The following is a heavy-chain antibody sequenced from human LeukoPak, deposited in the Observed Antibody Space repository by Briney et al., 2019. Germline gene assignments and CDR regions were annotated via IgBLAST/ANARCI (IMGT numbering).Heavy chain of an antibody. CDR2: INPSDGTT. Sequence: ASVKVSCKASGYTFTSYYMHWVRQAPGQGLEWMGIINPSDGTTSHAQKFQGRVTMTRDTSTSTVYMELSSLRSEDTAVYYCARVMGYSSSYRAFDMWGQGTMVTVSS. V-gene: IGHV1-46*01. D-gene: IGHD6-6*01. CDR1: GYTFTSYY. CDR3: ARVMGYSSSYRAFDM. J-gene: IGHJ3*02.